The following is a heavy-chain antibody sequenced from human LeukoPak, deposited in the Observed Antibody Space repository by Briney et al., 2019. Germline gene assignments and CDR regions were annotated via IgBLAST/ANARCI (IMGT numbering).Heavy chain of an antibody. D-gene: IGHD6-6*01. CDR2: IYHSGST. J-gene: IGHJ1*01. CDR3: ARGGAARLHFQN. Sequence: SETLSLTCTVSGGSINTYYWNWIRQPPGKGLEWIGYIYHSGSTNYNPSLQSRVTISVDTSKNQFSLNLNSVTAADTAVYYCARGGAARLHFQNWGQGTLVTVSS. CDR1: GGSINTYY. V-gene: IGHV4-59*01.